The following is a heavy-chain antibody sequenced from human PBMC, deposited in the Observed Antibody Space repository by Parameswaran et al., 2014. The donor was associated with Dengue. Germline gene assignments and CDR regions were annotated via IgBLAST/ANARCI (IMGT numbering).Heavy chain of an antibody. J-gene: IGHJ6*02. V-gene: IGHV3-21*01. CDR3: ARGGSLAVVPAAMGYGMDV. D-gene: IGHD2-2*01. CDR2: ISKSSHYI. Sequence: VRQAPGKGLEWVSSISKSSHYIYYADSVKGRFTISRDNAKNSLYLQINSLRAEDTAVYYCARGGSLAVVPAAMGYGMDVWGQGTTVTVSS.